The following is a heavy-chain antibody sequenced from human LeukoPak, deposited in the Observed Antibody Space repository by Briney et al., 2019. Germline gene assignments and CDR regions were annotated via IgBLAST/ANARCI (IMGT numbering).Heavy chain of an antibody. CDR1: GGSISSYY. V-gene: IGHV4-59*08. D-gene: IGHD6-19*01. CDR3: ARQHSSGWPNWFDP. Sequence: PSETLSLTCTVSGGSISSYYWSWIRQPPGKGLEWIGYIYYSGSTYYNPSLKSRVTISVDTSKNQFSLKLSSVTAADTAAYYCARQHSSGWPNWFDPWGQGTLVTVSS. J-gene: IGHJ5*02. CDR2: IYYSGST.